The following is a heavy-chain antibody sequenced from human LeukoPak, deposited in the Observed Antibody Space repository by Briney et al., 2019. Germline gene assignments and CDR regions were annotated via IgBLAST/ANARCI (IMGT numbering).Heavy chain of an antibody. CDR2: IIPIFGTA. Sequence: GASVKVSCKASGGTFSSYAISWVRQAPGQGLEWMGGIIPIFGTANYAQKFQGRVTITADESTSTAYMELSSLRSEDTAVYYCARGSYDSSGYYSYYYYGMDVWGQGTTVTVSS. CDR3: ARGSYDSSGYYSYYYYGMDV. J-gene: IGHJ6*02. V-gene: IGHV1-69*13. D-gene: IGHD3-22*01. CDR1: GGTFSSYA.